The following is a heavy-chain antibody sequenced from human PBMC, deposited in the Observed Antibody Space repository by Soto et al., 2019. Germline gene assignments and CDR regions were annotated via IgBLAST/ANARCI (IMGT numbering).Heavy chain of an antibody. CDR2: IYYSGST. J-gene: IGHJ6*03. Sequence: PSETLSLTCTVSGGSISSYYWSWIRQPPGKGLEWIGYIYYSGSTNYNPSLKSRVTISVDTSKNQFSLKLSSVTAADTAVYYCARLGCSSTSCPRFYYYYYYMDVWGKGTTVTVSS. CDR1: GGSISSYY. D-gene: IGHD2-2*01. V-gene: IGHV4-59*08. CDR3: ARLGCSSTSCPRFYYYYYYMDV.